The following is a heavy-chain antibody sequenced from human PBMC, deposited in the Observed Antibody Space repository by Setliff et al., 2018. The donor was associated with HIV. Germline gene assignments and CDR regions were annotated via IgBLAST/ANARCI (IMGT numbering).Heavy chain of an antibody. CDR3: AAATTVDY. J-gene: IGHJ4*02. CDR2: IYTSGST. CDR1: GDSVSSRSYY. V-gene: IGHV4-39*02. D-gene: IGHD1-26*01. Sequence: PSETLSLTCSVSGDSVSSRSYYWGWIRQSPGKGLEWIGRIYTSGSTTYNPSLKSRLSMSIDTSKNHFSLRLTSVTAADTVVYYCAAATTVDYWGQGTLGTVPQ.